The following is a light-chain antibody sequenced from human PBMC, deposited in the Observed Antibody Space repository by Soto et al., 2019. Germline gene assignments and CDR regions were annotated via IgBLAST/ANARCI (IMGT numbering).Light chain of an antibody. J-gene: IGKJ2*01. Sequence: EIVMTQSPATLSVSPGGSATLSCRASQHVSSNLAWYRQKPGKAPTLVIYRASTRATGIPATFSGSGSGTEFTLNISSLQSEDFAVYYCQQYNKWPYTFGQGTKLEI. V-gene: IGKV3-15*01. CDR3: QQYNKWPYT. CDR1: QHVSSN. CDR2: RAS.